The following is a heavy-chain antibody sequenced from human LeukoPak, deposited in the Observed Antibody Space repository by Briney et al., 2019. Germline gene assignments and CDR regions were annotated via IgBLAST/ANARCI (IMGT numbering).Heavy chain of an antibody. V-gene: IGHV4-34*01. Sequence: SETLSLTCAVYGGSFSGYYWSWIRQPPGKGLEWIGEINHSGSTNYNPSLKSRVTISVDTSKNQFSLKLSSVTAADTAVYYCASPSNAVDYWGQGTLVTVSS. CDR1: GGSFSGYY. CDR3: ASPSNAVDY. CDR2: INHSGST. D-gene: IGHD6-6*01. J-gene: IGHJ4*02.